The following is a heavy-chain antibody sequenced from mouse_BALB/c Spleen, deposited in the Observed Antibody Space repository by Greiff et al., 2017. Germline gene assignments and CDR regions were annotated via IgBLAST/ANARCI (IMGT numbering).Heavy chain of an antibody. V-gene: IGHV2-9*02. J-gene: IGHJ3*01. CDR3: ARGSYYGSSSWFAY. CDR2: IWAGGST. CDR1: GFSLTSYG. D-gene: IGHD1-1*01. Sequence: VQGVESGPGLVAPSQSLSIICTVSGFSLTSYGVHWVRQPPGKGLEWLGVIWAGGSTNYNSALMSRLSISKDNSKSQVFLKMNSLQTDDTAMYYCARGSYYGSSSWFAYWGQGTLVTVSA.